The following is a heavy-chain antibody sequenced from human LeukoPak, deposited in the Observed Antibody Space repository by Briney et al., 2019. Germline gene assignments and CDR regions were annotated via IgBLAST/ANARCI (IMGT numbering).Heavy chain of an antibody. CDR2: MNPNSGTT. CDR3: ASVPVDTAMVVFDY. D-gene: IGHD5-18*01. Sequence: ASVKVSCKASGYTFTSYDINWVRQATGHGLEWMGWMNPNSGTTGYAQKFQGRVTMTRNTSISTAYMELSSLRSEDTAVYYCASVPVDTAMVVFDYWGQGTLVTVSS. V-gene: IGHV1-8*01. J-gene: IGHJ4*02. CDR1: GYTFTSYD.